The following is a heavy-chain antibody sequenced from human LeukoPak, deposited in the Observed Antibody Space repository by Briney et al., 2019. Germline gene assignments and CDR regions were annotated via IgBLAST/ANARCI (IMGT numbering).Heavy chain of an antibody. CDR1: GFTFSSYG. V-gene: IGHV3-30*02. J-gene: IGHJ6*03. CDR3: AKCSSTSCYTVHYYYMDV. Sequence: PGGSLRLSCAASGFTFSSYGMHWVRQAPGKGLEWVAFIRYDGSNKYYGDSVKGRFTISRDNSKNTLYLQMNSLRAEDTAVYYCAKCSSTSCYTVHYYYMDVWGKGTTVTVSS. D-gene: IGHD2-2*02. CDR2: IRYDGSNK.